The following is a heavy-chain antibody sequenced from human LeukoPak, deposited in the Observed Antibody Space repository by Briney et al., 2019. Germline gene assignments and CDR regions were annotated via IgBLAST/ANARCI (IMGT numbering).Heavy chain of an antibody. CDR1: GFTFTNSA. CDR2: IVVASGNT. J-gene: IGHJ4*02. V-gene: IGHV1-58*02. Sequence: SVKVSCKASGFTFTNSAMQWVRQARGQRLEWIGWIVVASGNTKYAQKFQERVTITRDMSISTAYMELSSLSPEDTAVYYCAAAPIEMQQRGFDYWGQGTLVTVSS. CDR3: AAAPIEMQQRGFDY. D-gene: IGHD5-24*01.